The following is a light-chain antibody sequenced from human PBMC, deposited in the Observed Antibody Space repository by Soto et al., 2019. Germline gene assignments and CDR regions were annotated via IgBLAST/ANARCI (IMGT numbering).Light chain of an antibody. CDR3: CSYAREYTVI. CDR2: DVT. J-gene: IGLJ2*01. V-gene: IGLV2-11*01. CDR1: SSDVAGYDY. Sequence: QSALTQPRSVSESPGQSVIISCTGTSSDVAGYDYVSWFQQHSGKAPKLFIYDVTKRPSGVPDRFSGSKSANTASLTISGLQADDEADYYCCSYAREYTVIFGAGTKLTVL.